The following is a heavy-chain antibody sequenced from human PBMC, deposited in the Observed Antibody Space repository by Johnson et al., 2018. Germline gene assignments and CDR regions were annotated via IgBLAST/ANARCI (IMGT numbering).Heavy chain of an antibody. J-gene: IGHJ1*01. D-gene: IGHD4-23*01. CDR3: AKDITWYGGNTENFQH. Sequence: QVQLVQSGAEVRKPGASVKVSCKASGYTFTSYDIFWVRQATGQGLEWMGWMNPTSGKTGYAQKFQGRVTMTRNTSISTAYMELSSLRAEDTAVDYCAKDITWYGGNTENFQHWGQGTLVTVSS. CDR2: MNPTSGKT. CDR1: GYTFTSYD. V-gene: IGHV1-8*01.